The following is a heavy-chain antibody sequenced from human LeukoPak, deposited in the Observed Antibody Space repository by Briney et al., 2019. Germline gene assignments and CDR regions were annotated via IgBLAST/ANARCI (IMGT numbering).Heavy chain of an antibody. D-gene: IGHD1-26*01. Sequence: GSPRLSCAASGFTFSRYWMHWVRQAPGKGLVWVSRINSDGSATNYADSVKGRFTISRDNAKNTLYLQMNSLRAEDTAVYYCAKSLGAPDDYWGQGTLVTVSS. CDR1: GFTFSRYW. CDR2: INSDGSAT. CDR3: AKSLGAPDDY. V-gene: IGHV3-74*01. J-gene: IGHJ4*02.